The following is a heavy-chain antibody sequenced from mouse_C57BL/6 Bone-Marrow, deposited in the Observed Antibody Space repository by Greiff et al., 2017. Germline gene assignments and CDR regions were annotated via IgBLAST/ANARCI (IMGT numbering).Heavy chain of an antibody. CDR1: GFTFSSYA. Sequence: EVKLMESGEGLVKPGGSLKLSCAASGFTFSSYAMSWVRQTPEKRLEWVAYISSGGDYIYYADTVKGRFTISRDNARNTLYLQMSSLKSEDTAMYYCTGVIYYDYDAYYAMDYWGQGTSVTVSS. CDR3: TGVIYYDYDAYYAMDY. J-gene: IGHJ4*01. CDR2: ISSGGDYI. D-gene: IGHD2-4*01. V-gene: IGHV5-9-1*02.